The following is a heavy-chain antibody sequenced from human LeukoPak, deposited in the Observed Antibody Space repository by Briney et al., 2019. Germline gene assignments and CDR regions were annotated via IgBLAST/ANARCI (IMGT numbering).Heavy chain of an antibody. CDR1: GFTFSSYA. CDR3: ARETKWLLFSYFDY. D-gene: IGHD5-12*01. J-gene: IGHJ4*02. Sequence: GGSLRLSCAASGFTFSSYAMSWVRQAPGKGLEWVSVIYSGGSTYYADSVKGRFTISRDNSKNTLYLQMNSLRAEDTAIYYCARETKWLLFSYFDYWGQGTLVTVSS. V-gene: IGHV3-53*01. CDR2: IYSGGST.